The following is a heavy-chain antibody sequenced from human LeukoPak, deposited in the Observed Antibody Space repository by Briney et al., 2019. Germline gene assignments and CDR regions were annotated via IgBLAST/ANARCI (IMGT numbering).Heavy chain of an antibody. CDR3: ARGLYGEVFDY. D-gene: IGHD3-10*01. J-gene: IGHJ4*02. V-gene: IGHV1-69*13. Sequence: SVKVSCKASGGTFSSYAISWVRQAPGQGLEWMGGIIPIFGTANYAQKFQGRVTITADESTSTAYMELRSLRSDDTAVYYCARGLYGEVFDYWGQGTLVTVSS. CDR2: IIPIFGTA. CDR1: GGTFSSYA.